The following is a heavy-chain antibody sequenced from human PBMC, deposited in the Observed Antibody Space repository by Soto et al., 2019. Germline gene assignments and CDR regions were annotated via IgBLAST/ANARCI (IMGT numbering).Heavy chain of an antibody. CDR2: INPSGGST. V-gene: IGHV1-46*01. CDR1: GYTFAIYY. J-gene: IGHJ4*02. D-gene: IGHD1-26*01. Sequence: GASVELCCKASGYTFAIYYRRWLRHAPGQGLEWMGIINPSGGSTSYAQKFQGRVTMTRDTSTSTVYMELSSLRSEDTAVYYCARGLWELLRDYWGQGTLVTVSS. CDR3: ARGLWELLRDY.